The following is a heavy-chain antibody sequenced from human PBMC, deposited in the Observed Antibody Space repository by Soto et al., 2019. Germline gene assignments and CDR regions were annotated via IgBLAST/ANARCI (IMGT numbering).Heavy chain of an antibody. CDR2: IIPIFGTA. CDR3: VRATSVGYSANVY. V-gene: IGHV1-69*12. J-gene: IGHJ4*02. Sequence: QVQLVQSGAEVTNPGSSVKVSCKASGGTFSSYAISWVRQAPGQGLEWMGGIIPIFGTANYAQRFQGRVTITADESTSTANMELSSLRSEDTAVYYCVRATSVGYSANVYWGQGTLVSVSS. D-gene: IGHD5-18*01. CDR1: GGTFSSYA.